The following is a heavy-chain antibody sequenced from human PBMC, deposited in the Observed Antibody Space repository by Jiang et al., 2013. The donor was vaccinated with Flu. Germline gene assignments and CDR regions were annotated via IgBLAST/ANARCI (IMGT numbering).Heavy chain of an antibody. V-gene: IGHV3-48*03. CDR3: ARVITMIENYMDV. D-gene: IGHD3-22*01. CDR2: ISSGGSAI. J-gene: IGHJ6*03. CDR1: GFTFSSYE. Sequence: QLLESGGGLVQPGGSLRLSCTTSGFTFSSYEMNWVRQAPGKGLEWVSHISSGGSAIYYADSVKGRFTISRDDAKNSLYLQMNSLRAEDTAVYYCARVITMIENYMDVWGKGTTVTVSS.